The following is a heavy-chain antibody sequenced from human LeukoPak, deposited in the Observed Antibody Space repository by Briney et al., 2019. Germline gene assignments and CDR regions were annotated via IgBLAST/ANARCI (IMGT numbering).Heavy chain of an antibody. CDR1: GGSISSYY. J-gene: IGHJ6*03. CDR2: IYYSGST. Sequence: PSETLSLTCTVSGGSISSYYWSWIRQPPGKGLEWIGYIYYSGSTNYNPSLKSRVTISVDTSKNQSSLKLSSVTAADTAVYYCARVSGTTPFGHMDVWGKGTTVTVSS. D-gene: IGHD1-7*01. V-gene: IGHV4-59*01. CDR3: ARVSGTTPFGHMDV.